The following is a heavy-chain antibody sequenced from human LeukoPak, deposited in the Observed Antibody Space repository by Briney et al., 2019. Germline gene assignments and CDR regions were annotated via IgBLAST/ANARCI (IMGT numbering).Heavy chain of an antibody. CDR1: GFTFSNYW. Sequence: PGGSLRLSCAASGFTFSNYWMAWVRQATGKGLEWVANIDQDGSEKESVDSVKGRFTISRDNAKNSLYLQMSNLRAEDTAVYYCARWRGAQSEFEYWGQGTLVTVSS. CDR3: ARWRGAQSEFEY. CDR2: IDQDGSEK. V-gene: IGHV3-7*01. D-gene: IGHD3-3*01. J-gene: IGHJ4*02.